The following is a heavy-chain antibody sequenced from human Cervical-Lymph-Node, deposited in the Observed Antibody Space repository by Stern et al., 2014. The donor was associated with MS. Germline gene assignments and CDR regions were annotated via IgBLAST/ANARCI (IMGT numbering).Heavy chain of an antibody. D-gene: IGHD6-6*01. CDR2: IIPIFGTA. J-gene: IGHJ4*02. V-gene: IGHV1-69*01. CDR3: ASLYSSSSQNFDY. Sequence: VQLVESGAEVKKPGSSVKVSCKASGGTFSSYAISWVRQAPGQGLEWMGGIIPIFGTANYAQKFQGRVTITADESTSTAYMELSSLRSEDTAVYYCASLYSSSSQNFDYWGQGTLVSVSS. CDR1: GGTFSSYA.